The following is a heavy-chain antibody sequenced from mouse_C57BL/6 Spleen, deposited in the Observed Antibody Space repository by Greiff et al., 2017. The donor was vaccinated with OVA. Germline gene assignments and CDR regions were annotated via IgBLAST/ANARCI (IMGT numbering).Heavy chain of an antibody. Sequence: VQLQQSGAELVKPGASVKISCKASGYAFSSYWMNWVKQRPGKGLEWIGQIYPGGGDTNYNGKFKGKATLTADKSSSTAYMQLSSLTSEDSAVYFCARLDSLYAMDYWGQGTSVTVSS. J-gene: IGHJ4*01. V-gene: IGHV1-80*01. CDR2: IYPGGGDT. CDR1: GYAFSSYW. CDR3: ARLDSLYAMDY.